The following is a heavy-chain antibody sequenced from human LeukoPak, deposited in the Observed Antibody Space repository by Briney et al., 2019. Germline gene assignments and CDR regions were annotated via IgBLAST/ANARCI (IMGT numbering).Heavy chain of an antibody. CDR2: IYHSGST. D-gene: IGHD3-10*01. Sequence: SETLSLTCAVSGGSISSGGYSWSWIRQPPGKGLEWIGYIYHSGSTYYNPSLKSRVTISVDRSKNQFSLKLSSVTAADTAVYYCTRDRELRFWGQGTLVTVSS. CDR3: TRDRELRF. V-gene: IGHV4-30-2*01. CDR1: GGSISSGGYS. J-gene: IGHJ4*02.